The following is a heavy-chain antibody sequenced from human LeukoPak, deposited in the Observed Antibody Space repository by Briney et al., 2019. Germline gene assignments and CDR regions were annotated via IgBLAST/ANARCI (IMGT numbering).Heavy chain of an antibody. CDR1: GFTFDDYA. D-gene: IGHD4-11*01. CDR3: AKDHYSNYDGWFDP. Sequence: PGGSLGLSCAASGFTFDDYAMHWVRQAPGKGLEWVSGISWNSGTIGYADSVKGRFTISRDNAKNSLYLQMNSLRAEDTAFYYCAKDHYSNYDGWFDPWGQGTLVTVSS. V-gene: IGHV3-9*01. J-gene: IGHJ5*02. CDR2: ISWNSGTI.